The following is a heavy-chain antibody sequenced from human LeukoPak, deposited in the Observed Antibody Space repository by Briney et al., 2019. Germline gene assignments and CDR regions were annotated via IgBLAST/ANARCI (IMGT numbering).Heavy chain of an antibody. Sequence: ASVKVSCRVSGYTLTELSMHWVRQAPGKGLEWMGGFDPEDGETIYAQKFQGRVTMTEDTSTDTAYMELSSLRSEDTAVYYCATDQRFLEWLFNYWGQGTLVTVSS. CDR3: ATDQRFLEWLFNY. J-gene: IGHJ4*02. CDR2: FDPEDGET. D-gene: IGHD3-3*01. CDR1: GYTLTELS. V-gene: IGHV1-24*01.